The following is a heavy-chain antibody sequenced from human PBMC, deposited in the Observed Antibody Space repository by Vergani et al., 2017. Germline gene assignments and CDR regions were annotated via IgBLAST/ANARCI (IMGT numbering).Heavy chain of an antibody. Sequence: DVQLVESGGGLVQPGRSLRLSCAASGFTFSSYGMHWVRQAPGKGLEWVSYISSSGSTIYYADSVKGRFTISRDNAKNSLYLQRNSLRAEDTAVYYCARERDGSDSDYWGQGTLVTVSS. V-gene: IGHV3-48*04. J-gene: IGHJ4*02. CDR2: ISSSGSTI. D-gene: IGHD3-10*01. CDR1: GFTFSSYG. CDR3: ARERDGSDSDY.